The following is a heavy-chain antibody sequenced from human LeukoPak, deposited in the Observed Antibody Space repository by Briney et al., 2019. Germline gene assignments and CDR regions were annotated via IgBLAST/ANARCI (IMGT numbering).Heavy chain of an antibody. CDR2: ITSSGRTI. Sequence: GGSLRLSCAASGFIFSDYYMSWLRQAPGKGLEWVSYITSSGRTIYYADSVKGRSTISRDNAKNSLYLQMNSLRAEDTAVYFCARRHDYGDPWGQGTLVTVSS. V-gene: IGHV3-11*01. CDR1: GFIFSDYY. CDR3: ARRHDYGDP. J-gene: IGHJ5*02. D-gene: IGHD4-17*01.